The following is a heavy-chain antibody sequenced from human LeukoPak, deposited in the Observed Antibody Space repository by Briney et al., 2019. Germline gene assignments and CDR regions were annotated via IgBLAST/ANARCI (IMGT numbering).Heavy chain of an antibody. CDR1: GFTFDDYG. CDR3: ARDPRKGHYDFWSGYMRYYYYYMDV. Sequence: GGSLRLSCAASGFTFDDYGMSWVRQAPGKGLEWVSGINWNGGSTGYADSVKGRFTISRDNAKNSLYLQMNSLRAEDTALHYCARDPRKGHYDFWSGYMRYYYYYMDVWGKGTAVTVSS. V-gene: IGHV3-20*04. J-gene: IGHJ6*03. D-gene: IGHD3-3*01. CDR2: INWNGGST.